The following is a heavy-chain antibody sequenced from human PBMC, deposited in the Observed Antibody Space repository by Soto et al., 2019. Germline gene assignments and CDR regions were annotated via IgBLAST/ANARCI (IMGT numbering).Heavy chain of an antibody. CDR3: ARGEWDYDYIWGSYRPLWYFDL. CDR1: GYTFTSYD. J-gene: IGHJ2*01. V-gene: IGHV1-8*01. D-gene: IGHD3-16*02. CDR2: MNPNSGNT. Sequence: QVQLVQSGAEVKKPGASVKVSCKASGYTFTSYDINWVRQATGQGLEWMGWMNPNSGNTGYAQKFQDRVTMTRNTSISTAYMELSSLRSEDTAVYYCARGEWDYDYIWGSYRPLWYFDLWGRGTLVTVSS.